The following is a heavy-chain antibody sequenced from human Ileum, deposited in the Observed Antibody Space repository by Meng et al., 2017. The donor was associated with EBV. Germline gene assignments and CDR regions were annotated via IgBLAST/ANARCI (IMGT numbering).Heavy chain of an antibody. J-gene: IGHJ4*02. D-gene: IGHD3-10*01. Sequence: VPLQEPGPGLVKPSGTLSLTCAVSGDSVSGSDWWSWVRQPPGKGLEWIGEVYHDGATNYHPSLKSRVTISLDKSKNEVNLHLNSLTAADTAVYFCARSSPIVRGLDYWGQGTLVTVSS. CDR3: ARSSPIVRGLDY. CDR2: VYHDGAT. V-gene: IGHV4-4*02. CDR1: GDSVSGSDW.